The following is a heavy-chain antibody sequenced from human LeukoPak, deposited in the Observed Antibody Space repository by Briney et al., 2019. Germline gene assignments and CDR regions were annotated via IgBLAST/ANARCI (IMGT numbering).Heavy chain of an antibody. Sequence: GGSLRLSCAASGFTFSSYAMNWVRQAPGKGLEWVSAITGSGASAYYADSVKGRFTISRDDSKNTLYLQMNSLRAEDTAVYYCAKGSGSYGQDLYSWGQGTLVTVAS. CDR1: GFTFSSYA. V-gene: IGHV3-23*01. D-gene: IGHD3-3*01. CDR2: ITGSGASA. CDR3: AKGSGSYGQDLYS. J-gene: IGHJ4*02.